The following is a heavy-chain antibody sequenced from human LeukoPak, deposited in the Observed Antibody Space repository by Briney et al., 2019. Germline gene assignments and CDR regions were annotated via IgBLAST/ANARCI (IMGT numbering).Heavy chain of an antibody. CDR1: EFTLSSYA. Sequence: GGSLRLSCAASEFTLSSYAMSWARQAPGKGLEWVSVISGSGGSTYYAASVKGRFTISRDTSKNTLYLQVNSLRAEDTAVYYCAKDKPYKQRPAGYFDYWGQGTLATVSS. J-gene: IGHJ4*02. V-gene: IGHV3-23*01. CDR3: AKDKPYKQRPAGYFDY. CDR2: ISGSGGST. D-gene: IGHD6-19*01.